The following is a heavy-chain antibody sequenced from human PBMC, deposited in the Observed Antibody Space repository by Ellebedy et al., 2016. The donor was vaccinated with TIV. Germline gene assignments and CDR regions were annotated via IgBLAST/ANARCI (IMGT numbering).Heavy chain of an antibody. D-gene: IGHD3-16*02. CDR3: ARVLYDYIWGSYREFDY. CDR1: GGTVSNYA. V-gene: IGHV1-69*13. J-gene: IGHJ4*02. CDR2: VIPVFGTV. Sequence: ASVKVSXXASGGTVSNYAISWVRQAPGQGLEWMGRVIPVFGTVNYTQKYQARVTISADESASTAYMELSSLRSEDTAVYYCARVLYDYIWGSYREFDYWGQGTLVTVSS.